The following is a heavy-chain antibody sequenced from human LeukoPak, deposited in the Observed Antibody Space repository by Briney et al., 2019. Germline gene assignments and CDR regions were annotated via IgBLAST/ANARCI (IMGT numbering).Heavy chain of an antibody. CDR3: ARGGVRIAVARFDP. J-gene: IGHJ5*02. CDR2: ISYDVSNK. V-gene: IGHV3-30-3*01. CDR1: GFTFSSYA. D-gene: IGHD6-19*01. Sequence: GGSLRLSCAASGFTFSSYAMHWVRQAPGKGLEWVAVISYDVSNKYYADSVKGRFTISRDNSKNTLYLQMNSLRAGDTAVYYCARGGVRIAVARFDPWGQGTLVTVSS.